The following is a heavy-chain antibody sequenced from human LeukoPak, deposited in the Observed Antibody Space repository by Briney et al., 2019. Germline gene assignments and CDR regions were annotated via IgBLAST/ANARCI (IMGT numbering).Heavy chain of an antibody. CDR1: GGSISSYY. D-gene: IGHD3-9*01. CDR2: IYYSGST. Sequence: SETLSLTCTVSGGSISSYYWSWIRQPPGKGLEWIGYIYYSGSTNYNPSLKSRVTISVDTSKNQFSLKLSSVTAADTAVYYCARGYLDWKGVFDYWGQGTLVTVSS. CDR3: ARGYLDWKGVFDY. V-gene: IGHV4-59*01. J-gene: IGHJ4*02.